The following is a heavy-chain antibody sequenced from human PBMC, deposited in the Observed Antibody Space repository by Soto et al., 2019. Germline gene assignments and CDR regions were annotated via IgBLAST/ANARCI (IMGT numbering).Heavy chain of an antibody. V-gene: IGHV3-72*01. CDR3: ARGKNSSDL. CDR2: ITGRGGVPAI. CDR1: GFTFSDYW. J-gene: IGHJ1*01. Sequence: GGSLRLSCVASGFTFSDYWMEWLRHAPGQGLEWVARITGRGGVPAIVYAASGAGRFASARYDSQISVYLQLNSLKPDDTAVYYCARGKNSSDLWGQGTPVPVSS. D-gene: IGHD2-21*01.